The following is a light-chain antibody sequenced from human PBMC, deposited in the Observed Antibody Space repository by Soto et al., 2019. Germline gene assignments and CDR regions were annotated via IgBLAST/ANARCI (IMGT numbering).Light chain of an antibody. CDR3: SSHTSSTTWV. Sequence: QSVLTQPASVSGSPGQSITISCTGTSSDVGGYNYVSWYQQHPGKAPKVMIYEVSNRASGVSNRFSGSKSGNTASLTISGLQAEDEADYYCSSHTSSTTWVFGGGTKLTVL. J-gene: IGLJ3*02. CDR1: SSDVGGYNY. CDR2: EVS. V-gene: IGLV2-14*01.